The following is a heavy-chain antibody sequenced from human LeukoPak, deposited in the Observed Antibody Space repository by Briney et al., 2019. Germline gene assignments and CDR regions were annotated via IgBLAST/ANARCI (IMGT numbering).Heavy chain of an antibody. CDR1: GFTFSDHY. CDR3: ARDQWKFGELPQLMFDY. V-gene: IGHV3-11*05. CDR2: ISSRSRYT. D-gene: IGHD3-10*01. J-gene: IGHJ4*02. Sequence: KSGGSLRLSCAASGFTFSDHYMSWIRQAPGKGLEWVSYISSRSRYTDYADSVKGRFTISRDNAKNLLLLQMNSLRAEDTAVYYCARDQWKFGELPQLMFDYWGQGALVTVSS.